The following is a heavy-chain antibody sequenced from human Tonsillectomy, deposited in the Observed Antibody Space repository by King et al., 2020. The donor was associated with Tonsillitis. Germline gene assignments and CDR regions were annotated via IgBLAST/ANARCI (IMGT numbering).Heavy chain of an antibody. CDR3: ANTYSYGSGSPSTG. D-gene: IGHD3-10*01. CDR2: ISGSGATT. Sequence: VQLVESGGGLVQPGGSLRLSCAAAGFTFSSYAMSWVRQAPGKGLEWVSVISGSGATTYYADSVKGRFTISRDNSKNTLYLQMNGLRAEDTAVYYCANTYSYGSGSPSTGWGQGTLVTVSS. CDR1: GFTFSSYA. V-gene: IGHV3-23*04. J-gene: IGHJ4*02.